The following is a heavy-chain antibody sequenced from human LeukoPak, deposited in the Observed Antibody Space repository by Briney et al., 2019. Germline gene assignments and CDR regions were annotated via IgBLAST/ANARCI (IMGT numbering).Heavy chain of an antibody. CDR1: GYTFTSYD. Sequence: ASVNVSCKASGYTFTSYDINWVRQATGQGLEGMGWMNPNSGNTGYAQKFQGRVTMTRNTSISTAYMELSSLRSEDTAVYYCARGRGGPKEVVVAAIDYWGQGTLVTVSS. V-gene: IGHV1-8*01. CDR2: MNPNSGNT. CDR3: ARGRGGPKEVVVAAIDY. J-gene: IGHJ4*02. D-gene: IGHD2-15*01.